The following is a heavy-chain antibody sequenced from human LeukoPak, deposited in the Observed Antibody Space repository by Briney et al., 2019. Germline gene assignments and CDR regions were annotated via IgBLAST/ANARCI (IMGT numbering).Heavy chain of an antibody. V-gene: IGHV4-59*08. J-gene: IGHJ6*02. Sequence: SETLSLTCTVSGGSISSYYWSWIRQPPGKGLEWIGYIYYSGSTNHNPSLKSRVTISVDTSKNQFSLKLSSVTAADTAVYYCARRGGKTQGYYYYYGMDVWGQGTTVTVSS. D-gene: IGHD4-23*01. CDR1: GGSISSYY. CDR2: IYYSGST. CDR3: ARRGGKTQGYYYYYGMDV.